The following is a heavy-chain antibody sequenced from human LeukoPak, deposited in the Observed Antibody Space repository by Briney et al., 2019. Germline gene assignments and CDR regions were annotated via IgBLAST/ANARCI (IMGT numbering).Heavy chain of an antibody. CDR3: AKDPVGPSGSYLYYFDY. V-gene: IGHV3-30*18. CDR1: GFTFSTYG. D-gene: IGHD3-10*01. CDR2: ISYDGNIQ. J-gene: IGHJ4*02. Sequence: GGSLRLSCAASGFTFSTYGMHWVRQAPGKGLEWVTLISYDGNIQYYADSVKGRFTISRDNSKNTLSLQMNSLRAEDTAVYYCAKDPVGPSGSYLYYFDYWGQGTLVTVSS.